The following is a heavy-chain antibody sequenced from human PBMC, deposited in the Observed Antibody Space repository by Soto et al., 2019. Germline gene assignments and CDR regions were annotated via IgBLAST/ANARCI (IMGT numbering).Heavy chain of an antibody. CDR1: GYDFTAYD. V-gene: IGHV1-8*02. D-gene: IGHD6-13*01. CDR2: MNPINGAT. J-gene: IGHJ6*02. CDR3: GRGPSPRAPAGGTPYYYAMDV. Sequence: QVQLVQSGAEVKQSGASVKVSCKASGYDFTAYDMNWVRQASGQGLEWMGWMNPINGATGSARRFQGSVSMTRNTATGTAYLELTSLRSDDTAVYYCGRGPSPRAPAGGTPYYYAMDVWGQGTTVTVSS.